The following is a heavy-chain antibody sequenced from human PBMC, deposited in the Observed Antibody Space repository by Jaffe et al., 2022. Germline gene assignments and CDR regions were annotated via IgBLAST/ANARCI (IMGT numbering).Heavy chain of an antibody. CDR2: ITGNGVDS. Sequence: EVHLLESGGGLVQPGGSLRLSCAASGFTFTSYSMYWVRQAPGKGLERVSGITGNGVDSNYADSVKGRFTISRDNFKNTLYLQMNSLRAEDTAVYYCAKGGVGVPFDQWGQGTLVTVSS. CDR1: GFTFTSYS. V-gene: IGHV3-23*01. D-gene: IGHD3-3*01. J-gene: IGHJ4*02. CDR3: AKGGVGVPFDQ.